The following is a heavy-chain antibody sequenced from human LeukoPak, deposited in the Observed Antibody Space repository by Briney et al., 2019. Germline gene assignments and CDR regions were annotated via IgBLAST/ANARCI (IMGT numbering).Heavy chain of an antibody. CDR1: GYTFTGYY. D-gene: IGHD3-9*01. CDR2: INPNSGGT. CDR3: ARQYYDILTGYYNFDY. J-gene: IGHJ4*02. V-gene: IGHV1-2*04. Sequence: ASVKVSCKASGYTFTGYYMHWVRQAPGQGLEWMGWINPNSGGTNYAQKFQGWVTMTRDTSISTAYMELSRLRSDDTAVYYCARQYYDILTGYYNFDYWGRGTLVTVSS.